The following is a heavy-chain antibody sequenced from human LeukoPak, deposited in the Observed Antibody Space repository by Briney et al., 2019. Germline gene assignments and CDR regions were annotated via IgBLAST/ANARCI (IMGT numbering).Heavy chain of an antibody. CDR2: ITSSSSHK. CDR1: GFTFSTFS. V-gene: IGHV3-21*01. Sequence: GGSLRLSCEASGFTFSTFSMNWVRQAPGKGLEWVSSITSSSSHKYYADSVKGRFIISRDNAKNSLYLQMTVLRADDTAVYYCATQPPFLMDAWGQGATVTVS. CDR3: ATQPPFLMDA. D-gene: IGHD2-2*01. J-gene: IGHJ6*02.